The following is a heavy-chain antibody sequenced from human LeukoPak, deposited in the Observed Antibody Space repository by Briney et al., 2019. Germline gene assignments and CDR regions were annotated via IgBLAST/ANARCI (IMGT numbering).Heavy chain of an antibody. CDR1: GYTFTGYY. D-gene: IGHD2-2*01. Sequence: ASVKVSCKASGYTFTGYYMHWVRQAPGQGLEWMGWINPNSGDTNYAQKFQGRVTMTRDTSISTAYMELSRLRSDDTAVYYCARADIVVVPAADFDYWGQGTLVTVSS. CDR2: INPNSGDT. J-gene: IGHJ4*02. V-gene: IGHV1-2*02. CDR3: ARADIVVVPAADFDY.